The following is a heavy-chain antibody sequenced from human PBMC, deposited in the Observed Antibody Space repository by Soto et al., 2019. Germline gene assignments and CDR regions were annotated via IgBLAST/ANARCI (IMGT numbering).Heavy chain of an antibody. CDR1: GLTFSNYA. CDR2: ISYDGTNR. V-gene: IGHV3-30-3*01. CDR3: ARESSSTVTTGGGGSAKDY. D-gene: IGHD4-17*01. J-gene: IGHJ4*02. Sequence: QVHLVESGRGVVQPGRSLRLSCAASGLTFSNYAMHWVRQAPGKGLEWVAFISYDGTNRCYPDSVKGRFTISRDNSKNTVYLQMNSLKTEDTAVYYCARESSSTVTTGGGGSAKDYWGQGTLVTVSS.